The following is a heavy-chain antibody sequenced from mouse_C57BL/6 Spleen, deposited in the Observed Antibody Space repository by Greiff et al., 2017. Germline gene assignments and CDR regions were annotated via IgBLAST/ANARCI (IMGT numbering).Heavy chain of an antibody. V-gene: IGHV1-62-2*01. Sequence: QVHVKQSGAELVKPGASVKLSYKASGYTFTEYTIHWVKQRSGQGLEWIGWFYPGSGSIKYNEKFKDKATLTADKSSSTVYMELSRLTSEDSAVYFCARHEEYYGSSYGYFDVWGTGTTVTVSS. CDR1: GYTFTEYT. CDR3: ARHEEYYGSSYGYFDV. CDR2: FYPGSGSI. J-gene: IGHJ1*03. D-gene: IGHD1-1*01.